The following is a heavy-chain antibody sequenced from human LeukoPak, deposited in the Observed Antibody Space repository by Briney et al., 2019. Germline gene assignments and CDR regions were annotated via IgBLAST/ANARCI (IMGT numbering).Heavy chain of an antibody. Sequence: GGSLRLSCAASGFTFSGYSMNWVRQAPGKGLEWVSSIGSSSSYIYYADSVKGRFTISRDNSKNTLYVQMNSLRAEDTAVYYCAKESGSSTDFDYWGQGTLVTVSS. CDR3: AKESGSSTDFDY. D-gene: IGHD2-2*01. CDR2: IGSSSSYI. CDR1: GFTFSGYS. V-gene: IGHV3-21*04. J-gene: IGHJ4*02.